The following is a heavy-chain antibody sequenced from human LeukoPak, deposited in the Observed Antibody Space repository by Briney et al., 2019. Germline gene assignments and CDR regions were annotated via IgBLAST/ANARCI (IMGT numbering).Heavy chain of an antibody. CDR3: ASGFVTSSGTIDY. Sequence: GGSLRLSCAASGFTFSSYSMTWVRQAPGKGLEWVSSISSSSSYIYYADSVKGRFTTSRDNAKNSLYLQMNSLRAEDTAVYYCASGFVTSSGTIDYWGQGTLVTVSS. CDR2: ISSSSSYI. J-gene: IGHJ4*02. D-gene: IGHD6-25*01. V-gene: IGHV3-21*01. CDR1: GFTFSSYS.